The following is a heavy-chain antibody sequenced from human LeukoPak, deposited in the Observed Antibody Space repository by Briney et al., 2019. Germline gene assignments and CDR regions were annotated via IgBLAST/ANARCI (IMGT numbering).Heavy chain of an antibody. Sequence: ASVEVSCKASGYTFTSYYMHWVRQAPGQGLEWMGIINPSGGSTSYAQKFQGRVTMTRDTSTSTVYMELSSLRSEDTAVYYCARDRDFWSGYGEFEYFQHWGQGTLVTVSS. V-gene: IGHV1-46*03. J-gene: IGHJ1*01. CDR3: ARDRDFWSGYGEFEYFQH. D-gene: IGHD3-3*01. CDR1: GYTFTSYY. CDR2: INPSGGST.